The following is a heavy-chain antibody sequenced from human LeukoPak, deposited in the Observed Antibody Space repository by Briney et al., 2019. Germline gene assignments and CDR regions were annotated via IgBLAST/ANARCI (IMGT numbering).Heavy chain of an antibody. CDR1: GYTFTSYY. Sequence: GASVKVSCKASGYTFTSYYMHWVRQAPGQGLEWMGWINPNSGGTNYAQKFQGRVTMTRDTSISTAYMELSRLRSDDTAVYYCARVVGLDTAMDYFDYWGQGTLVTVSS. CDR2: INPNSGGT. D-gene: IGHD5-18*01. V-gene: IGHV1-2*02. J-gene: IGHJ4*02. CDR3: ARVVGLDTAMDYFDY.